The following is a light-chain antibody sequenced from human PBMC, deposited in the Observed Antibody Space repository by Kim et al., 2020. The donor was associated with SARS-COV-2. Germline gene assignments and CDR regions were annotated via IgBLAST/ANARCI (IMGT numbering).Light chain of an antibody. CDR1: SSNIGSNY. J-gene: IGLJ2*01. V-gene: IGLV1-47*01. CDR3: AAWDDSLSGPV. CDR2: RNN. Sequence: GQRVTISCSGSSSNIGSNYVYWYLQLPGTAPKPLIYRNNQRPSGVPDRFSGSKSGTSASLAISGLRSEDEADYYCAAWDDSLSGPVFGGGTQLTVL.